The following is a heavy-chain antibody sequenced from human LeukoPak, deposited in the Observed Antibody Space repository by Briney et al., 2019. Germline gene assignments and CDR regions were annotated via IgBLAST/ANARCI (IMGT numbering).Heavy chain of an antibody. D-gene: IGHD4-17*01. CDR2: ISGSGGST. V-gene: IGHV3-23*01. J-gene: IGHJ4*02. CDR3: AKDLDYGDYSFDY. CDR1: GFTFSSYA. Sequence: GGSLRLSCAASGFTFSSYAMSWVRQAPGKGLEWVSAISGSGGSTYYADSVKGRFTISGDNSKNTLYLQMNSLRAEDTAVYYCAKDLDYGDYSFDYWGQGTLVTVSS.